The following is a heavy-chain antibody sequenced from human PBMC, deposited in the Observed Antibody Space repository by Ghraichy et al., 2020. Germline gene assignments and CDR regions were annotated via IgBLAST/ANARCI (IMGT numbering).Heavy chain of an antibody. CDR3: ANTANPSNWYYFDY. J-gene: IGHJ4*02. CDR2: ITSGGVT. D-gene: IGHD1-1*01. V-gene: IGHV3-23*01. CDR1: GFTFSTYA. Sequence: GGSLRLSCAASGFTFSTYAMTWVRQAPGKGLEWVSGITSGGVTYYADSVKGRFTISRDNSKKTLFLQMSSLRAEDTALYYCANTANPSNWYYFDYWGQGTLVTVSS.